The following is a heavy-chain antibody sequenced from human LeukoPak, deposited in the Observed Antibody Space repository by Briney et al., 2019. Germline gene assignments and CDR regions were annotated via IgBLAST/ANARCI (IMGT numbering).Heavy chain of an antibody. Sequence: PGGSLRLSCAASGFTFSSYGMHWVRQAPGKGLEWVAVISYDGSNKYYADSVKGRFTISRDNAKNSLYLQMNSLRAEDTAVYYCAPPGGYWGQGTLVTVSS. V-gene: IGHV3-30*03. CDR3: APPGGY. J-gene: IGHJ4*02. CDR2: ISYDGSNK. CDR1: GFTFSSYG. D-gene: IGHD3-16*01.